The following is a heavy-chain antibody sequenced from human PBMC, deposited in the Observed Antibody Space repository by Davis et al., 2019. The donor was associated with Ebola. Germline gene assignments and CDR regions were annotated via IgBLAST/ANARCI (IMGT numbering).Heavy chain of an antibody. CDR3: ARVVGATDY. Sequence: GESLKISCAASGFTFSSYSMNWVRQAPGKGLEWVSYISSSSSTIYYADSVKGRFTISRDNAKNALYLQMKSLRDEDTAVYYCARVVGATDYWGQGTLVTVSS. V-gene: IGHV3-48*02. J-gene: IGHJ4*02. D-gene: IGHD1-26*01. CDR2: ISSSSSTI. CDR1: GFTFSSYS.